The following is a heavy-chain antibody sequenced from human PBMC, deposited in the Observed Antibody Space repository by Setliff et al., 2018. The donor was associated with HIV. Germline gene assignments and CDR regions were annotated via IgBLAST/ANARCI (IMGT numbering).Heavy chain of an antibody. CDR1: GGSISSHY. Sequence: PSETLSLTCTVSGGSISSHYWSWIRQPPGKGLEWIGYLYHSGSANYNPSLKSRVTISRDTSKNQFSLKLSSVTAADTAIYYCTRVRLLYSDSSPVWFDPWGQGTLVTVSS. D-gene: IGHD3-22*01. V-gene: IGHV4-59*11. CDR3: TRVRLLYSDSSPVWFDP. CDR2: LYHSGSA. J-gene: IGHJ5*02.